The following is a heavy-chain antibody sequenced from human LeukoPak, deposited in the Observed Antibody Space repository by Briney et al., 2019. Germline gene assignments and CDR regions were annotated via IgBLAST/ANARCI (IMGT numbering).Heavy chain of an antibody. CDR3: ATFGYCSSTSCYTDFDY. V-gene: IGHV3-30-3*01. D-gene: IGHD2-2*02. J-gene: IGHJ4*02. CDR1: GFTFSSYA. Sequence: GGSLRLSCAASGFTFSSYAMHWVRQAPGKGLEWVAVISYDGSNKYYADSVKGRFTISRDNSKNTLYLQMNSLRAEDTAVYYCATFGYCSSTSCYTDFDYWGQGTLVTVSS. CDR2: ISYDGSNK.